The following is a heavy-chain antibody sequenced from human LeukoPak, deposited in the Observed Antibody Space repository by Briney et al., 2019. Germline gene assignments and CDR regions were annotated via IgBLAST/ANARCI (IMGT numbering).Heavy chain of an antibody. D-gene: IGHD4-11*01. V-gene: IGHV1-18*01. Sequence: ASVKVSCKASGYTFTSYGISWVRQAPGQGLEWMGWISDYNGSTNYAQKLQGRVTMTTDTSTSTAYMKLRSLRSDDTAVYYCARDLYRDSLPVSWFDPWGQGTLVTVSS. CDR2: ISDYNGST. CDR1: GYTFTSYG. CDR3: ARDLYRDSLPVSWFDP. J-gene: IGHJ5*02.